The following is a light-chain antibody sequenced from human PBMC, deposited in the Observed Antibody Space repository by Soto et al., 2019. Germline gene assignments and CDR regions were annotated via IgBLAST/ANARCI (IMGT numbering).Light chain of an antibody. CDR3: QTWGAGTQV. CDR1: SGHSNYA. V-gene: IGLV4-69*01. CDR2: VSSDGSH. Sequence: QSVLTQSPSASASLGASVKVTCTLSSGHSNYAIAWHQQQPEKGPRYLMRVSSDGSHIKGDGIPDRFSGSSSGAERYLTISSLQSEDEAEYYCQTWGAGTQVFGTGTKVTVL. J-gene: IGLJ1*01.